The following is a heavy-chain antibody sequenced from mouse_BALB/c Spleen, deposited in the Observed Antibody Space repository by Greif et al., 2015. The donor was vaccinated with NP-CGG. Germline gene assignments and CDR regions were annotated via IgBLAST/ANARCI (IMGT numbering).Heavy chain of an antibody. CDR1: GYTFTSYW. V-gene: IGHV1-7*01. J-gene: IGHJ4*01. CDR3: ARGGNGPMDY. Sequence: VQLQQSGAELAKPGASVKMSCKASGYTFTSYWMHWVKQRPGQGLEWIGYINPSTGYTEYNQKFKDKATLTADKSSSTAYMQLSSLTSEDSAVYYCARGGNGPMDYWGQGTSVTVSS. D-gene: IGHD1-1*02. CDR2: INPSTGYT.